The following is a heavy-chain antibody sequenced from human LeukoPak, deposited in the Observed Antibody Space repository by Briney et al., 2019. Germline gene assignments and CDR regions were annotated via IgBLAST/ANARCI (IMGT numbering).Heavy chain of an antibody. CDR2: IDSAGNGI. J-gene: IGHJ3*02. Sequence: PGGPLRLSCAASGFIFSSYEMIWVRQAPEKGLEWVSYIDSAGNGIQYADGVKGRFTISRDNAKNSLSLQMNALRAEDTAVYYCARDGGPVTLHYALDTWGQGTMVTVSS. CDR1: GFIFSSYE. CDR3: ARDGGPVTLHYALDT. D-gene: IGHD2-15*01. V-gene: IGHV3-48*03.